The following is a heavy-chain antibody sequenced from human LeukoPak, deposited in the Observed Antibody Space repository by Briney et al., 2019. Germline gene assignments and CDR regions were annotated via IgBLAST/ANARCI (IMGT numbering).Heavy chain of an antibody. CDR1: GFTFKTYN. Sequence: PGGSLRLSCATSGFTFKTYNMNWVRQAPGKGLEGVAYISTSGATTHYAASLRGRFTISRDNADASLHLQMDSLRDDDTAVYFCARDRGITMVRGVAQRGGFDKWRQGTLVAVAS. J-gene: IGHJ4*02. V-gene: IGHV3-48*02. CDR3: ARDRGITMVRGVAQRGGFDK. CDR2: ISTSGATT. D-gene: IGHD3-10*01.